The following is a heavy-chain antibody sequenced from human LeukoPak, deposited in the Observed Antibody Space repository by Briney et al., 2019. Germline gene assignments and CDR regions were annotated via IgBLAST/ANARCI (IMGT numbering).Heavy chain of an antibody. CDR1: GGTFSSYA. J-gene: IGHJ4*02. V-gene: IGHV1-69*04. D-gene: IGHD1-26*01. CDR2: IIPILGLA. Sequence: GASVKVSCKASGGTFSSYAISWVRQAPGQGLEWMGRIIPILGLANYAQKFQGRVTITADKSTSTAYMELSSLRSEDTAVYYCARDDDVGASNYWGQGTLVTVSS. CDR3: ARDDDVGASNY.